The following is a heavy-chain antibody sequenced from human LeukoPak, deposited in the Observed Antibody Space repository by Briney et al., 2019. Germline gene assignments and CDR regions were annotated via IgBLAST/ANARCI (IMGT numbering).Heavy chain of an antibody. D-gene: IGHD3-3*01. CDR2: INHSGST. CDR1: GGSFSGYY. J-gene: IGHJ3*01. CDR3: ALYYDFWSGYPH. Sequence: SETLSLTCAVYGGSFSGYYWSWIRQPPGKGLEWIGEINHSGSTNYNPSLKSRVTISVDTSKNQFSLKLSPVTAADTAVYYCALYYDFWSGYPHWGQGTMVTVSS. V-gene: IGHV4-34*01.